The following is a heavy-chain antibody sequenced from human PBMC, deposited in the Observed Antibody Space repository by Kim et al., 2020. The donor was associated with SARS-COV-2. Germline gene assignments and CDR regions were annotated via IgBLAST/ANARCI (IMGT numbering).Heavy chain of an antibody. D-gene: IGHD2-15*01. Sequence: GGSLRLSCAASGFTFSSYAMSWVRQAPGKGLEWVSAISGSGGSTYYADSVKGRFTISRDNSKNTLYLQMNSLRAEDTAVYYCATALGGNLLLGLEADFDYWGQGPLVTVSA. CDR3: ATALGGNLLLGLEADFDY. V-gene: IGHV3-23*01. CDR1: GFTFSSYA. J-gene: IGHJ4*02. CDR2: ISGSGGST.